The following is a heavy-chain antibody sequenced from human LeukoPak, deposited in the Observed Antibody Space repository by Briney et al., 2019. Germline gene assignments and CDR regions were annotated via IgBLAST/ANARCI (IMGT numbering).Heavy chain of an antibody. CDR1: GGSINTYY. D-gene: IGHD3-9*01. J-gene: IGHJ4*02. CDR3: ARDRYDILTGYYYDY. Sequence: SETLSLTCTVSGGSINTYYWSWIRQPPGKGLQWIAYLYYSGTNNFNPSLNSRLTISVDTSKNQFSLKLSSVTAADTAVYFCARDRYDILTGYYYDYWGQGTLVTVSS. CDR2: LYYSGTN. V-gene: IGHV4-59*12.